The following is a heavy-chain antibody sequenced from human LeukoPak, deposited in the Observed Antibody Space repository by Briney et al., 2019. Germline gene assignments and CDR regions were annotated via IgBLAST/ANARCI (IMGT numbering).Heavy chain of an antibody. V-gene: IGHV3-11*01. D-gene: IGHD3-3*01. Sequence: GGSLRLSCAASGFTFSDYYMSWIRQAPGKVLEWVSYISSSGSTIYYADSVKGRFTISRDNAKNSLYLQMNSLRAEDTAVYYCARGSLEWLFLLDPWGQGTLVTVSS. CDR2: ISSSGSTI. CDR3: ARGSLEWLFLLDP. J-gene: IGHJ5*02. CDR1: GFTFSDYY.